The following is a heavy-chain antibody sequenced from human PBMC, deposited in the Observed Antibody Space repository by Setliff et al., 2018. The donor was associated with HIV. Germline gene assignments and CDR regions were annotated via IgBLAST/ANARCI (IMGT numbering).Heavy chain of an antibody. V-gene: IGHV3-53*01. D-gene: IGHD3-10*01. CDR1: GFTVSSNY. CDR3: AKGDMVRGVILPFDI. J-gene: IGHJ3*02. Sequence: GGSLRLSCAASGFTVSSNYMSWVRQAPGKGLEWVSVIYIGGSTFYTDSVKGRFTISRDNSKNTLYLQMNSLRAEDTAVYYCAKGDMVRGVILPFDIWGQGTMVTVSS. CDR2: IYIGGST.